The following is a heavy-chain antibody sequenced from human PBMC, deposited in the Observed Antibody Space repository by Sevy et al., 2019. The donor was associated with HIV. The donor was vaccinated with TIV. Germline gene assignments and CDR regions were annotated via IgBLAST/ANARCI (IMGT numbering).Heavy chain of an antibody. D-gene: IGHD3-16*02. CDR1: GFSFSSYS. Sequence: GGSLRLSCGASGFSFSSYSMNWVRQAPGKGLEWVSYITRSDSARDYVDSVKGRIIISRDNAKNSLFLQMNSRRVEDTDVYYWVRTVSGSYRYDDYWGQGTLVTVSS. V-gene: IGHV3-48*01. CDR3: VRTVSGSYRYDDY. J-gene: IGHJ4*02. CDR2: ITRSDSAR.